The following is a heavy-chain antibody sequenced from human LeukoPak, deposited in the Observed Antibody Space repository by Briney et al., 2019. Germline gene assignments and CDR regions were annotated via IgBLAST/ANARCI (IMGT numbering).Heavy chain of an antibody. J-gene: IGHJ4*02. CDR1: GYTFTSYD. D-gene: IGHD2-21*02. CDR3: AACAGDCYTADY. CDR2: MNPNSANT. Sequence: GASVKVSCKASGYTFTSYDIHWVRQAAGQGLEWMGWMNPNSANTGYAQKFQGRVTITRNTPINTAYMELSSLRSDDTAVYYCAACAGDCYTADYWGQGTLVTVSS. V-gene: IGHV1-8*03.